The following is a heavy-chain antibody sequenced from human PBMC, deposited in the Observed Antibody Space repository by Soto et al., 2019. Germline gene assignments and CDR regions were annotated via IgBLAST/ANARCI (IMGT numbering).Heavy chain of an antibody. V-gene: IGHV3-23*01. D-gene: IGHD3-16*01. CDR3: ARDRYVDYYYYGMDV. CDR1: GFTFSSYA. Sequence: GGSLRLSCAASGFTFSSYAMSWVRQAPGKGLEWVSAISGSGGSTYYADSVKGRFTISRDNSKNTLYLQMNSLRAEDTAVYYCARDRYVDYYYYGMDVWGQGTTVTVSS. J-gene: IGHJ6*02. CDR2: ISGSGGST.